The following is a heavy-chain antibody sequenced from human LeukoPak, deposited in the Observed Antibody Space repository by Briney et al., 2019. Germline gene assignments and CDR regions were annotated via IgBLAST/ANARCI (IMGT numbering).Heavy chain of an antibody. D-gene: IGHD4-11*01. CDR1: GYTFTGYY. CDR2: INPNSGGT. V-gene: IGHV1-2*02. CDR3: ARPHTVLYNWFDP. J-gene: IGHJ5*02. Sequence: ASVKVSCKASGYTFTGYYMHWVRQAPGQGLEWMGWINPNSGGTNYAQKFQGRVTMTRDTSISTAYMELSRLRSDDTAVYYCARPHTVLYNWFDPWGQGTLVTVSS.